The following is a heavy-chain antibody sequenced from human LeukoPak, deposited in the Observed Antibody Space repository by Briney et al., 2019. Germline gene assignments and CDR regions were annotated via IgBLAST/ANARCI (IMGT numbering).Heavy chain of an antibody. V-gene: IGHV1-2*02. CDR1: GYTFTGYY. Sequence: GASVKVSCKASGYTFTGYYMQWVRQAPGQGLEWRGWINPNSGGTNYAQKFQGRVTMTRDTSISTAYMELSRLRSDDTAVYYCARDGGGLNDIHADYWGQGTLVTVSS. D-gene: IGHD3-9*01. J-gene: IGHJ4*02. CDR2: INPNSGGT. CDR3: ARDGGGLNDIHADY.